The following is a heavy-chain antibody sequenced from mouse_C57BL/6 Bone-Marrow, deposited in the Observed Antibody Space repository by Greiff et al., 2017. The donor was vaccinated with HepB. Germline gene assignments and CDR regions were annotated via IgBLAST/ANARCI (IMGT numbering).Heavy chain of an antibody. Sequence: QVHVKQSGAELVKPGASVKVSCKASGYTFTSYWMHWVKQRPGQGLEWIGRIHPSDSDTNYNQKFKGKATLTVDKSSSTAYMQLSSLTSEDSAVYYCAILMVTPAWFAYWGQGTLVTVSA. CDR3: AILMVTPAWFAY. V-gene: IGHV1-74*01. J-gene: IGHJ3*01. CDR2: IHPSDSDT. CDR1: GYTFTSYW. D-gene: IGHD2-3*01.